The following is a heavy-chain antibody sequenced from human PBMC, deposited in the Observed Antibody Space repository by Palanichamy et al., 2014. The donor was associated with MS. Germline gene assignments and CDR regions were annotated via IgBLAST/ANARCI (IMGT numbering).Heavy chain of an antibody. CDR3: ARMMVAVLNPVTPYYYLDV. CDR1: GLRLTTFH. Sequence: EMQLVESGGGLVQPGGSLRLSCAASGLRLTTFHLHWVRQRPGKGLEYVSGISSTGDSTYYGNSVKGRFTISRDNSNNTLFLQMGSLRAEDTAVYYCARMMVAVLNPVTPYYYLDVWGKGTTVTVSS. J-gene: IGHJ6*03. CDR2: ISSTGDST. V-gene: IGHV3-64*01. D-gene: IGHD3-10*01.